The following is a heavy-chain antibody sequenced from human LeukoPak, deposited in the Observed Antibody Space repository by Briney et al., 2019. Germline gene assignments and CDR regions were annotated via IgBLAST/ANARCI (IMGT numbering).Heavy chain of an antibody. CDR2: ISSSSSYI. V-gene: IGHV3-21*01. J-gene: IGHJ4*02. Sequence: PGGSLRLSCAASGFTFSSYRMNWVRQAPGKGLEWVSSISSSSSYIYYADSVKGRFTISRDNAKNSLYLQMNSLRAEDTAVYYCARDMGYSSSRDPFDYWGQGTLVTVSS. CDR1: GFTFSSYR. CDR3: ARDMGYSSSRDPFDY. D-gene: IGHD6-13*01.